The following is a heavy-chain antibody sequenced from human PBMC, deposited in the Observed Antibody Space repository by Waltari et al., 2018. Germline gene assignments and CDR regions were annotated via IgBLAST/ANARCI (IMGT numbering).Heavy chain of an antibody. Sequence: QVQLQESGPGLVKPSETLSLTCTVSGGSISSYYWSWIRQPPGKGLEWIGYIYTRGSTNYNPSRKSRVTISVDTSKNQFSLKLSSVTAADTAVYYCARDRYCSGGSCYWFDPWGQGTLVTVSS. V-gene: IGHV4-4*09. CDR2: IYTRGST. CDR3: ARDRYCSGGSCYWFDP. CDR1: GGSISSYY. D-gene: IGHD2-15*01. J-gene: IGHJ5*02.